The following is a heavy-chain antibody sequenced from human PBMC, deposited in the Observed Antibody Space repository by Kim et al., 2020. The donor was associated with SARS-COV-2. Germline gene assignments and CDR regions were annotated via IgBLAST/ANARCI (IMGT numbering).Heavy chain of an antibody. V-gene: IGHV3-30-3*01. CDR3: AKGAYGSGSPQDYYFDY. D-gene: IGHD3-10*01. Sequence: GGSLRLSCAASGFTFSSYAMHWVRQAPGKGLEWVAVISYDGSNKYYADSVKGRFTISRDNSKNTLYLQMNSLRAEDTAVYYCAKGAYGSGSPQDYYFDYWGQGTLVTVSS. J-gene: IGHJ4*02. CDR1: GFTFSSYA. CDR2: ISYDGSNK.